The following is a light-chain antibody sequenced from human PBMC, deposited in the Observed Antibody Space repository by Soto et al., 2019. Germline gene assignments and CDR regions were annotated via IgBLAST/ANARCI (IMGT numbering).Light chain of an antibody. CDR2: VSR. J-gene: IGLJ3*02. V-gene: IGLV1-40*01. Sequence: QSVLTQPPSVPGAPGQRVTISCSGSSSNIGAGYDVHWYQQLPGTAPRLLIYVSRNRPSGVPDRFSGSKSGTSASLAITGLQTDDEADYYCQSYDSGLRLAVFGGGTKLTVL. CDR1: SSNIGAGYD. CDR3: QSYDSGLRLAV.